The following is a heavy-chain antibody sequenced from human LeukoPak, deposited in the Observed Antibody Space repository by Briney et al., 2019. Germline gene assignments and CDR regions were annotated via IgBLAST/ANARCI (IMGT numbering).Heavy chain of an antibody. Sequence: SVKVSCKASGGTFSSYAISWVRQAPGQGLEWMGGIIPIFGTANYAQKFQGRVTITADESTSTAYMELSSLRSEDTAVYYCATITGIAVAGTGYYFDYWGQGTLVTVSS. V-gene: IGHV1-69*13. CDR3: ATITGIAVAGTGYYFDY. D-gene: IGHD6-19*01. CDR2: IIPIFGTA. J-gene: IGHJ4*02. CDR1: GGTFSSYA.